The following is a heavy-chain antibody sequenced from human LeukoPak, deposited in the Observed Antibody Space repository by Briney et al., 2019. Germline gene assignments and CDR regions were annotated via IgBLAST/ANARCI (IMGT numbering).Heavy chain of an antibody. J-gene: IGHJ6*03. V-gene: IGHV3-7*03. CDR3: ANALLRFLEWLSLLPVCYYYYYYMDV. Sequence: PGGSLRLSCAASGFTFSSYWMSWVRQAPGKGLEWVANIKQDGSEKYYVDSVKGRFTISRDNAKNSLYLQMNSLRAEDMALYYCANALLRFLEWLSLLPVCYYYYYYMDVWGKGTTVTVSS. D-gene: IGHD3-3*01. CDR2: IKQDGSEK. CDR1: GFTFSSYW.